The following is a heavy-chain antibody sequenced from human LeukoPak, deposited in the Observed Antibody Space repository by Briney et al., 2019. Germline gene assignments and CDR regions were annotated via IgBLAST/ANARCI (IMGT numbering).Heavy chain of an antibody. V-gene: IGHV1-18*01. CDR1: GYTFTSYG. Sequence: ASVKVSCKASGYTFTSYGISWVGPAPGQGLEWVGWISAYKGNTNYAQTLQGRVTKATDTSTSTAYLELRSLRSDDTAVYYCARGSIVGATTVDYWGQGTLVTVSS. CDR2: ISAYKGNT. J-gene: IGHJ4*02. CDR3: ARGSIVGATTVDY. D-gene: IGHD1-26*01.